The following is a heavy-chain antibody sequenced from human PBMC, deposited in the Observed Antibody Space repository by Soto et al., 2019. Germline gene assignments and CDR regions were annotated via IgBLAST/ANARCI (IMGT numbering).Heavy chain of an antibody. J-gene: IGHJ6*02. CDR3: TTASTIRYYYYGMDV. V-gene: IGHV3-15*01. Sequence: GGSLRLSCAASGFTFSNAWLSWVRQAPGTGLEWVGRIKSKTDGGTTDYAAPVKGRFTISRDDSKNTLYLQMNSLKTEDTAVYYCTTASTIRYYYYGMDVWGQGTTVTVSS. CDR2: IKSKTDGGTT. CDR1: GFTFSNAW. D-gene: IGHD1-26*01.